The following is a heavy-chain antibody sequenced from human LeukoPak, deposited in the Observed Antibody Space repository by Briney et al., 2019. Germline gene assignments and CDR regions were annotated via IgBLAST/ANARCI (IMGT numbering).Heavy chain of an antibody. CDR2: ISAFDSNT. CDR3: ARWAPSGDRDYYYYFMDV. J-gene: IGHJ6*03. Sequence: ASVKVSCKASGYTFTTSGTTWVRQAPGHRPEWMGWISAFDSNTKYAQSLQGRITMTTDTSTSTAYMELRSLKSDVTGVYYCARWAPSGDRDYYYYFMDVWGKGTTGTVSS. D-gene: IGHD2-21*02. V-gene: IGHV1-18*01. CDR1: GYTFTTSG.